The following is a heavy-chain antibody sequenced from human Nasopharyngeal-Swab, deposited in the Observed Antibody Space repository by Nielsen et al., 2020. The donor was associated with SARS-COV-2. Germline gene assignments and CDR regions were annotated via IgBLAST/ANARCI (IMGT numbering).Heavy chain of an antibody. J-gene: IGHJ3*02. Sequence: CAISGDSVSSNSAAWNRIRQSPARGLEWLGRTYYRSKWYNDYAVSVKSRITINPDTSKNQFSLQLNSVTPEDTAVYYCARGSLLEWFSDAFDIWGQGTMVTVSS. CDR1: GDSVSSNSAA. CDR2: TYYRSKWYN. CDR3: ARGSLLEWFSDAFDI. D-gene: IGHD3-3*01. V-gene: IGHV6-1*01.